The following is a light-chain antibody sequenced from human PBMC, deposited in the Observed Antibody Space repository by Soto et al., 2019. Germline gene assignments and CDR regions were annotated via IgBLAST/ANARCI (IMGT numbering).Light chain of an antibody. J-gene: IGKJ1*01. CDR1: QSVGNNY. CDR3: QQYGSSPRT. V-gene: IGKV3-20*01. Sequence: EIVLTQSPATLSLSPGEKASFSCRASQSVGNNYLAWYQQIPGQAPRLLVYGASSRATGIPDRFSGSGSGTDFNFTISRLEPEEFAVYYCQQYGSSPRTFGLGTKVDIK. CDR2: GAS.